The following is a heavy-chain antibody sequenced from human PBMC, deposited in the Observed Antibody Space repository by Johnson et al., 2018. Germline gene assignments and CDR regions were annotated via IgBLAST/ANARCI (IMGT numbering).Heavy chain of an antibody. J-gene: IGHJ5*02. Sequence: QVQLVESGGGLVQPGRSLRLSCAASGFTFSSYAMHWVRQAPGKGLEWVAVISYDGSNKYYADSVKGRFTISRDNSKNTLYLQMNSVRAEDTAVYYCARDEVGGTYNWFDPWGQGTLVTVSS. V-gene: IGHV3-30-3*01. D-gene: IGHD1-26*01. CDR3: ARDEVGGTYNWFDP. CDR2: ISYDGSNK. CDR1: GFTFSSYA.